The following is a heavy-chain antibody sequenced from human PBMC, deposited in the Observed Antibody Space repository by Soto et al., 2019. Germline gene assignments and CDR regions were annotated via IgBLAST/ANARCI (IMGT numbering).Heavy chain of an antibody. CDR1: GGSKRSDDYY. Sequence: SETLSLTSPVSGGSKRSDDYYWLWLRPPPGKGLEWIGYIYYSGSTYYNPSLKSRVTISVDTSKNQFSLRLSSVTTADTAVYYCAGLRGYAGSPIDYWGQGNLVTV. CDR2: IYYSGST. J-gene: IGHJ4*02. V-gene: IGHV4-30-4*02. D-gene: IGHD2-15*01. CDR3: AGLRGYAGSPIDY.